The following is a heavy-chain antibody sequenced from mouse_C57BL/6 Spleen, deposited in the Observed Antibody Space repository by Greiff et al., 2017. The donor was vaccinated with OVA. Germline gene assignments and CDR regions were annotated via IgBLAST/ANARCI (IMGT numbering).Heavy chain of an antibody. Sequence: VKLVESGGGLVKPGGSLKLSCAASGFTFSSYAMSWVRQTPEKRLEWVATISDGGSYTYYPDNVKGRFTISRDNAKNNLYLQMSHLKSEDTAMYYCAREGGTDYAMDYWGQGTSVTVSS. J-gene: IGHJ4*01. D-gene: IGHD3-3*01. CDR3: AREGGTDYAMDY. CDR2: ISDGGSYT. V-gene: IGHV5-4*01. CDR1: GFTFSSYA.